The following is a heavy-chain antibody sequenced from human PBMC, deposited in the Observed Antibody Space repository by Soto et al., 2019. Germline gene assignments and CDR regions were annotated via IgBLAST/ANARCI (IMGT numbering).Heavy chain of an antibody. CDR1: GGTFSSYA. D-gene: IGHD6-13*01. V-gene: IGHV1-69*13. CDR3: ARREDSSSWYQYYYYGMDV. CDR2: IIPIFGTA. J-gene: IGHJ6*02. Sequence: GASVKVSCKASGGTFSSYAISWVRQAPGRGLEWMGGIIPIFGTANYAQKFQGRVTITADESTSTAYMELSSLRSEDTAVYYCARREDSSSWYQYYYYGMDVWGQVTTVTVSS.